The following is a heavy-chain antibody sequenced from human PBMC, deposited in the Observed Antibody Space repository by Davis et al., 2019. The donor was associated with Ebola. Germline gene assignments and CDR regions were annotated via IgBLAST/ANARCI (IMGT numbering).Heavy chain of an antibody. J-gene: IGHJ4*02. CDR1: GFTFSSYA. D-gene: IGHD4-17*01. V-gene: IGHV3-23*01. Sequence: GGSLRLSCAASGFTFSSYAMSWVRQAPGKGLEWVSAISGSGGSTYYADSVKGRFTISRDNSKNTLYLQMNSLKTEDTAVYYCTFYGDYAGYWGQGTLVTASS. CDR3: TFYGDYAGY. CDR2: ISGSGGST.